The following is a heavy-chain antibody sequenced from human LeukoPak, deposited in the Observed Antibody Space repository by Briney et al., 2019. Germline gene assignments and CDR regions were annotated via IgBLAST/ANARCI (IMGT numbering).Heavy chain of an antibody. CDR3: ARNRAATSYDYVWGSYRYAQYFDY. CDR1: GGSISSSSYY. Sequence: SETLSLTCTVSGGSISSSSYYWGWIRQPPGKGLEWIGSIYYSGSTYSNPSLKSRVTISVDTSKNQFSLKLSSVTAADTAVYYCARNRAATSYDYVWGSYRYAQYFDYWGQGTLVTVSS. D-gene: IGHD3-16*02. CDR2: IYYSGST. V-gene: IGHV4-39*01. J-gene: IGHJ4*02.